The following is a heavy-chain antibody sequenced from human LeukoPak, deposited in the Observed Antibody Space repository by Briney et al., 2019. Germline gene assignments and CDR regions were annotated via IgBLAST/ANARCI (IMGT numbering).Heavy chain of an antibody. CDR2: INHSGST. CDR3: ARFENGMNV. CDR1: GGSFSGYY. Sequence: PSETLSLTCAVYGGSFSGYYWSWIRQPPGKGLEWIGEINHSGSTNYNPSLKSRVTISVDTSKNQFSLKLSSVTAADTAVYYCARFENGMNVWGQGTTVTVSS. D-gene: IGHD3-9*01. V-gene: IGHV4-34*01. J-gene: IGHJ6*02.